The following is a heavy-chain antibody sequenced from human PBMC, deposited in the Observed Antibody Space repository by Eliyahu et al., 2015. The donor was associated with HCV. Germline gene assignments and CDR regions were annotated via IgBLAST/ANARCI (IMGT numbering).Heavy chain of an antibody. Sequence: EVELVESGGGLVQPGGSLRLSCAASGFTFSNYXMNWVRQAPGKGLGWVSYISSVGGSIYYADSVRGRFTISRDNAKNSLFLQMNSLTVEDTAVYYCARDESTFDYWGQGTLVTVSS. CDR1: GFTFSNYX. V-gene: IGHV3-48*03. D-gene: IGHD2-2*01. J-gene: IGHJ4*02. CDR2: ISSVGGSI. CDR3: ARDESTFDY.